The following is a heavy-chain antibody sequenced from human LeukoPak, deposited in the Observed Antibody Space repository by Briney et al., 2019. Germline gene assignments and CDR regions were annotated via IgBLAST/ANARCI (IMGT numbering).Heavy chain of an antibody. J-gene: IGHJ4*02. CDR1: GFTFSSYG. Sequence: PGGSLRLSCAASGFTFSSYGMHWVRQAPGKGLQWMSFIRYDGSYKYYADSVNGRFTISRDNSKNTLYLQMDNLRPDDTAIYYCAGIAVAGLYWGQGTLVTVSS. CDR2: IRYDGSYK. D-gene: IGHD6-19*01. CDR3: AGIAVAGLY. V-gene: IGHV3-30*02.